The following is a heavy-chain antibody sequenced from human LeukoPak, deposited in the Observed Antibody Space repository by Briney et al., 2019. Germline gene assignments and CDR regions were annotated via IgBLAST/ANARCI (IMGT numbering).Heavy chain of an antibody. Sequence: GGSLRLSCAASGFTISSSAMSWVRQPPGKGLEWVSGIGVNGGSTYYADFVKGRFIISRDNSKNTLYLQMNSLRAEDTALYYCAKRPHGFDVWGQGTKVTVSS. CDR3: AKRPHGFDV. CDR2: IGVNGGST. V-gene: IGHV3-23*01. CDR1: GFTISSSA. J-gene: IGHJ3*01.